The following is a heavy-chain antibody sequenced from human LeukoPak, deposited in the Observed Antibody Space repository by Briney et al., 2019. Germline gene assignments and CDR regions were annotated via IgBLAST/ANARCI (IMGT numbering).Heavy chain of an antibody. Sequence: ASVKVSCKASGYTFTGYYMHWVRQAPGQGLEWMGWINPNSGGTNYAQKFQGRVTMTRDTSISTAYMEPSRLRSDDTAVYYCARERQQLVTDYYYMDVWGKGTTVTVSS. D-gene: IGHD6-13*01. V-gene: IGHV1-2*02. CDR3: ARERQQLVTDYYYMDV. CDR2: INPNSGGT. J-gene: IGHJ6*03. CDR1: GYTFTGYY.